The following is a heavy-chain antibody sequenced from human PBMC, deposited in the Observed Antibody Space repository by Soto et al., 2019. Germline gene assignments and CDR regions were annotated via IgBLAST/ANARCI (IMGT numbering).Heavy chain of an antibody. D-gene: IGHD6-13*01. CDR1: GASLSSSRYY. V-gene: IGHV4-39*01. CDR2: AFYTGST. Sequence: QLQLQESGPGLVKPSETLSLTCSVSGASLSSSRYYWGWIRQSPGKGLEWIASAFYTGSTYYNPSLTSRVTISVDTSKNQFSLKVTSVTAADTAVYYCARQGPWQQLVMSFDYWGQGTLVTVSS. J-gene: IGHJ4*02. CDR3: ARQGPWQQLVMSFDY.